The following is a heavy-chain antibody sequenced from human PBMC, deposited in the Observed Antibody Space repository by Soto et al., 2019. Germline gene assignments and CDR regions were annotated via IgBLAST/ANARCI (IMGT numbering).Heavy chain of an antibody. Sequence: PGGSLRLSCAASGFTFSSYAMHWVRQAPGKGLEWVAVISYDGSNKYYADSVKGRFTISRDNSKNTLYLQMNSLRAEDTAVYYCARDAVVTPGSSLFYYYYGMDVWGQGTTVTGSS. CDR1: GFTFSSYA. D-gene: IGHD2-21*02. J-gene: IGHJ6*02. V-gene: IGHV3-30-3*01. CDR3: ARDAVVTPGSSLFYYYYGMDV. CDR2: ISYDGSNK.